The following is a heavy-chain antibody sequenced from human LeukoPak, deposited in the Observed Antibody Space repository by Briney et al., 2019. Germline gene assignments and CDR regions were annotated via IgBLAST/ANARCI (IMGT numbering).Heavy chain of an antibody. Sequence: SETLSLTCTVSGGSISSYYWSWIRQPAGEGLEGIGRIYTSGSTNYNPSLKSRVTMSVGTSKNQFSLKLSSVTAADTAVYYCAREVYYYYMDVWGKGTPVTVSS. CDR2: IYTSGST. V-gene: IGHV4-4*07. J-gene: IGHJ6*03. CDR1: GGSISSYY. CDR3: AREVYYYYMDV.